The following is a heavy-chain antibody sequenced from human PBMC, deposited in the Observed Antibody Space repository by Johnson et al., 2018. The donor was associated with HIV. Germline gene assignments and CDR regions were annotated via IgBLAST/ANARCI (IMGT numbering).Heavy chain of an antibody. CDR3: AREMATIRGYAFDI. CDR1: GFTFSSYC. CDR2: ISYDGSKK. J-gene: IGHJ3*02. V-gene: IGHV3-30*03. D-gene: IGHD5-24*01. Sequence: QVQLVESGGGVVQPGRSLRLSCAASGFTFSSYCLHWVRQAPGKGLEWVAVISYDGSKKHYVDSVKGRFTISRDNSKNTLYLQMNSLRAEDTAVYYCAREMATIRGYAFDIWGQGTMVTVSS.